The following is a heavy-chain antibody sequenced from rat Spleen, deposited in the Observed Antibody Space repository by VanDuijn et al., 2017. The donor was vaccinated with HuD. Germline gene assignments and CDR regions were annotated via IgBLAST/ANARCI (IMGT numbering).Heavy chain of an antibody. J-gene: IGHJ2*01. V-gene: IGHV5-29*01. Sequence: EVQLVESDGGLVQPGRSLKLSCAASGFTFSDYYMAWVRQAPTKGLDWVAAISYDGISTYYRDSVRGRFTISSDNAKTTLYLQMDSLRSEDTATYYCVRRHYGYTDYFDYWGQGVMVTVSS. CDR3: VRRHYGYTDYFDY. CDR2: ISYDGIST. D-gene: IGHD1-9*01. CDR1: GFTFSDYY.